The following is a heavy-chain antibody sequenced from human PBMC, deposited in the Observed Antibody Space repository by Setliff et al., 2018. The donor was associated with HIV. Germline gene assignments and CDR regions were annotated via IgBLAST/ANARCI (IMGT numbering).Heavy chain of an antibody. CDR2: IYYSGST. V-gene: IGHV4-59*01. D-gene: IGHD3-22*01. CDR3: ASSRTSSGYYGVTGYGMDV. Sequence: SETLSLTCTVSGGSISSDYWSWIRQPPGKGLEWVGYIYYSGSTNYNPSLKSRVTISVATSKNQFSLKLNSATTADTAVYYCASSRTSSGYYGVTGYGMDVWGQGTTVTVSS. CDR1: GGSISSDY. J-gene: IGHJ6*02.